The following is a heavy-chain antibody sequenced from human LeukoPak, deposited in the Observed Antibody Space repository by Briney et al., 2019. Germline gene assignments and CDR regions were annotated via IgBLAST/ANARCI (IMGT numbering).Heavy chain of an antibody. V-gene: IGHV4-39*07. CDR2: IYYSGST. CDR1: GGSISSSYSY. Sequence: SETLSLTCTVSGGSISSSYSYWGWIRQPPGKGLEWIGNIYYSGSTYYSPSLTSRVTISVDKSKNQFSLKLSSVTAADTAVYYCARGYYYYYMDVWGKGTTVTVSS. CDR3: ARGYYYYYMDV. J-gene: IGHJ6*03.